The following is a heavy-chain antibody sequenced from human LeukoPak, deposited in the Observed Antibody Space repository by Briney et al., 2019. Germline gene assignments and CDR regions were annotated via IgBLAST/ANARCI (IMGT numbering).Heavy chain of an antibody. J-gene: IGHJ4*02. CDR2: ISGSGGST. Sequence: GGSLRLSCAASGFTFSSYAMSWVRQAPGEGLEWVSAISGSGGSTYYADSVKGRFTISRDNSKNTLYLQMNSLRAEDTAVYYCAKYNGADSSGYTLDYWGQGTLVTVSS. CDR1: GFTFSSYA. V-gene: IGHV3-23*01. CDR3: AKYNGADSSGYTLDY. D-gene: IGHD3-22*01.